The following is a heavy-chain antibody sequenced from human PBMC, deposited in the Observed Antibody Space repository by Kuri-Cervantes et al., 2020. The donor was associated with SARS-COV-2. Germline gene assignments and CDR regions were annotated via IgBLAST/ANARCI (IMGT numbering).Heavy chain of an antibody. CDR1: GFTFSSYG. Sequence: GESLKISCAASGFTFSSYGMHWVRQAPGKGLEWVAFIPYDGSNKYYADSVKGRFTISRDNSKNTLYLQMNSLRAEDTAVYYCAKSSGTADRGFDPWGQGTLVTVSS. J-gene: IGHJ5*02. CDR2: IPYDGSNK. V-gene: IGHV3-30*02. D-gene: IGHD6-19*01. CDR3: AKSSGTADRGFDP.